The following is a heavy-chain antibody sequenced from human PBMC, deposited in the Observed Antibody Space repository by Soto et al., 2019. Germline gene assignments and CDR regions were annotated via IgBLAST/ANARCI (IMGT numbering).Heavy chain of an antibody. CDR3: ARVRWPIYYYGMDV. Sequence: QVQLQESGPGLVKPSETLSLTCTVSGGSISSYYWSWIRQPPGKGLEWIGYIYYSGSTNYNPSLKSRVTISVDTSKNQFSLKLSSVTAADTAVYYCARVRWPIYYYGMDVWGQGTTVTVSS. CDR2: IYYSGST. J-gene: IGHJ6*02. V-gene: IGHV4-59*01. CDR1: GGSISSYY. D-gene: IGHD6-13*01.